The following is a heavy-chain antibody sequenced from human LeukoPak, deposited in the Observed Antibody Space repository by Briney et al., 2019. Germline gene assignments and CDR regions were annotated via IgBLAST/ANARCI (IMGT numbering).Heavy chain of an antibody. CDR1: GYTFTSYY. J-gene: IGHJ1*01. D-gene: IGHD2-15*01. V-gene: IGHV1-46*01. Sequence: ASVKVSCKASGYTFTSYYMHWVRQAPGQGLEWMGIIRTSGGSTSYAQKFQGRVTMTRDTSTSTAYMELRSLKSDDTAVYYCARGDCSGGSCYLPEYLQHWGQGTLVTFSS. CDR3: ARGDCSGGSCYLPEYLQH. CDR2: IRTSGGST.